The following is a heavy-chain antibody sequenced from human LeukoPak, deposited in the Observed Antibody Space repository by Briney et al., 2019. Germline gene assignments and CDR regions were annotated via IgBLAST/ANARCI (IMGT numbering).Heavy chain of an antibody. J-gene: IGHJ4*02. CDR3: ARDSDVHCSGGSCTNFDY. Sequence: GGSLRLSCAASGFTFSNHGMNWVRQAPGKGLEWVSSISSSTSYIYYADSVKGRFTISRDNARKSLYLQMNSLRAEDTAIYYCARDSDVHCSGGSCTNFDYWGQGTRVTVSS. D-gene: IGHD2-15*01. CDR1: GFTFSNHG. CDR2: ISSSTSYI. V-gene: IGHV3-21*01.